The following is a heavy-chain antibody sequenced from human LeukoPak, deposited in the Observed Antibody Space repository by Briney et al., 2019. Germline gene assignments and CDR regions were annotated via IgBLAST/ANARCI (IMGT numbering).Heavy chain of an antibody. CDR2: IYDDNT. CDR1: GFTVSAYA. D-gene: IGHD5-18*01. V-gene: IGHV3-23*01. J-gene: IGHJ4*02. CDR3: AKYVGYSYGSGFDY. Sequence: PAGVSLRLSCAASGFTVSAYAMAWVRQAPGKGLEWVSTIYDDNTYYADSVKGRFAISRDSSKNTLYLQMSNLRAEDTAVYYCAKYVGYSYGSGFDYWGQGTLVTVSS.